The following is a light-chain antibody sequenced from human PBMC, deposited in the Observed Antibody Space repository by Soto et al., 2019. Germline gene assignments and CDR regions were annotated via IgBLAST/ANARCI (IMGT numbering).Light chain of an antibody. CDR3: ISYTGSPPLFV. V-gene: IGLV2-14*01. J-gene: IGLJ1*01. CDR1: SSDVGGYNY. CDR2: DVT. Sequence: QSVLTQPASVSGSPGQSISISCTGTSSDVGGYNYVSWYQQHPGKAPKLMIYDVTYRPSGVSNRFSGSKSGSTASLTISGPRAEDEVDYYYISYTGSPPLFVFGTGTKLPVL.